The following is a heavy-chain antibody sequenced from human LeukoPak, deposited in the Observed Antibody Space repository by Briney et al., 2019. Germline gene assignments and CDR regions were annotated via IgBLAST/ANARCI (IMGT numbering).Heavy chain of an antibody. CDR1: GFTYRAYW. CDR3: ARADWRSIDY. Sequence: PGGSLRLSCVASGFTYRAYWMSWVRQAPGKGLEWVAIINQDESVTSYVDSVKGRFTFSRDNAKDSLYLHVTNLRAEDTAVYYCARADWRSIDYWGQGNVVTVS. V-gene: IGHV3-7*01. J-gene: IGHJ4*02. D-gene: IGHD3-9*01. CDR2: INQDESVT.